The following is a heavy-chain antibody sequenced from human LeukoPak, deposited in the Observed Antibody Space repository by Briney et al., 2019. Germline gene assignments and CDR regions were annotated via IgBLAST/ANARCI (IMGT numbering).Heavy chain of an antibody. Sequence: SLRLSCAASGFTFSRYGMHWVRQAPGKGLEWVAVIWYDGSNEDYADFVKGRFAISRDNSKNTLYLQMNSLRAEDTAVYYCATNKIGTTDQSFNYWGQGTLVTVSS. J-gene: IGHJ4*02. CDR3: ATNKIGTTDQSFNY. CDR1: GFTFSRYG. V-gene: IGHV3-33*01. D-gene: IGHD1-1*01. CDR2: IWYDGSNE.